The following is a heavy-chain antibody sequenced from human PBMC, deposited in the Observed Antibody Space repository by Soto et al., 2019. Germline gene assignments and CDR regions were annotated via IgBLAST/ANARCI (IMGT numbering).Heavy chain of an antibody. CDR1: GGSISSSSYY. CDR2: IYYSGST. Sequence: SETLSLTCPVSGGSISSSSYYWGWIRQPPGKGLEWIGSIYYSGSTYYNPSLKSRVTISVDTSKNQFSLKLSSVTAADTAVYYCANQQAVAGKSYYYYYMDVWGKGTTVTV. D-gene: IGHD6-19*01. V-gene: IGHV4-39*01. CDR3: ANQQAVAGKSYYYYYMDV. J-gene: IGHJ6*03.